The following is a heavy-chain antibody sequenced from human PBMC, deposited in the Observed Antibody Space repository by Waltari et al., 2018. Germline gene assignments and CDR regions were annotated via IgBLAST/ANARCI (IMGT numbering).Heavy chain of an antibody. CDR1: GFTFRSYA. V-gene: IGHV3-23*03. J-gene: IGHJ6*03. Sequence: EVQQLGSGGGLVQPGGSLTLSCAASGFTFRSYAMRWVRQAPVKGLAWVSVIYSGGSSTYYADSVKGRFTSSRDNSKNTLYLQMNSLRAEDTAVYYCAKYARGMRAQREYYYYYYMDVWGKGTTVTVSS. CDR3: AKYARGMRAQREYYYYYYMDV. D-gene: IGHD1-1*01. CDR2: IYSGGSST.